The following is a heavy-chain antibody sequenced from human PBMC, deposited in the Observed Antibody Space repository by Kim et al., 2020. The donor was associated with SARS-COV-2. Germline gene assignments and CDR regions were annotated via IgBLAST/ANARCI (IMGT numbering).Heavy chain of an antibody. J-gene: IGHJ2*01. D-gene: IGHD5-18*01. Sequence: SVKGRFTISRDNSKSTLYLQMNSLRAEDTAVYYCARDSSYSYGRYWYFDLWGRGTLVTVSS. V-gene: IGHV3-30*07. CDR3: ARDSSYSYGRYWYFDL.